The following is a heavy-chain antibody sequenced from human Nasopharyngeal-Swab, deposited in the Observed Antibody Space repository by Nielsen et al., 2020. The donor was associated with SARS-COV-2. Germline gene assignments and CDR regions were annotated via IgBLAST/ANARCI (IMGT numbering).Heavy chain of an antibody. D-gene: IGHD3-3*01. J-gene: IGHJ4*02. CDR2: TYSDGLTT. CDR1: GFNLRRYV. Sequence: GESLTISCTASGFNLRRYVMTWVRQPPGKGLESVSVTYSDGLTTYYGDSVKGRFTIPRDNSKNTLFLQMNSLRAEDTAVYYCAKAKGDLWSGYSTGHYFDHWGQGTHVTVSA. CDR3: AKAKGDLWSGYSTGHYFDH. V-gene: IGHV3-23*03.